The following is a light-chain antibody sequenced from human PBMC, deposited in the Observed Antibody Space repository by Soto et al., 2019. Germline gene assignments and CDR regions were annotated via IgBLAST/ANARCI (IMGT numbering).Light chain of an antibody. Sequence: IVMKQSPATLSVSPGERATLSCRASQSVSSNLAWYQQKPGQAPRLLIYGASTRATGIPARFSGSGSGTEFTLTISSLQPEDFAVYYCQQYNNWPETFGQGTKV. CDR2: GAS. CDR1: QSVSSN. J-gene: IGKJ1*01. V-gene: IGKV3-15*01. CDR3: QQYNNWPET.